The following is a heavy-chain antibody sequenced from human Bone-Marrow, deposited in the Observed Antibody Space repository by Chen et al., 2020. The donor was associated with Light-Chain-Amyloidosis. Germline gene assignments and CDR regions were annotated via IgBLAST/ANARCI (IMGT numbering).Heavy chain of an antibody. V-gene: IGHV3-11*06. CDR2: ISGSSTYT. Sequence: QVQLEESGGGLVKPGGSLRLSCTASGFSFRDYYMTWVRQAPGKGLEWISYISGSSTYTSYSESVKGLFTISRDNAKNSLYLQMDSLRAEDTAVYYCASPLGYSFAYVYWGQGTLVTVSS. CDR1: GFSFRDYY. D-gene: IGHD5-18*01. CDR3: ASPLGYSFAYVY. J-gene: IGHJ4*02.